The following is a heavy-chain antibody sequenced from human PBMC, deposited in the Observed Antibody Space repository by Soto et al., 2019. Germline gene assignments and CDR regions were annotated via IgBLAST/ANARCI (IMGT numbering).Heavy chain of an antibody. V-gene: IGHV3-23*01. CDR3: ARDGSTDYYDFWGGARGMDV. CDR2: ISGSGGST. D-gene: IGHD3-3*01. CDR1: GFTFSCYA. Sequence: GGSLRLSCAASGFTFSCYAMSWVRQAPGKGLEWVSAISGSGGSTYYADSVKGRFSISRDSAKPALYWQMDSLRAEDTAVYYCARDGSTDYYDFWGGARGMDVWGQVTAVTVSS. J-gene: IGHJ6*02.